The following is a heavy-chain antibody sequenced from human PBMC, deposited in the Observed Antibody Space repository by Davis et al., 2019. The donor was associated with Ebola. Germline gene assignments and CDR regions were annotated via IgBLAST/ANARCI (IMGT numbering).Heavy chain of an antibody. Sequence: GESLKISCAASGFTFTNYWMTWVRQAPGKGLEWVANIKQDGSEKYYVDSVKGRFSISRDNAKNSLYLQMNSLRVEDTAVYYCARWVGGYCSGGSCYDYYYYGMDVWGQGTTVTVSS. CDR1: GFTFTNYW. J-gene: IGHJ6*02. D-gene: IGHD2-15*01. V-gene: IGHV3-7*01. CDR3: ARWVGGYCSGGSCYDYYYYGMDV. CDR2: IKQDGSEK.